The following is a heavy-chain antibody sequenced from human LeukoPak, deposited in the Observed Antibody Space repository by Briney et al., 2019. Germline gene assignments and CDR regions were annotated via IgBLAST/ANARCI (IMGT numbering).Heavy chain of an antibody. J-gene: IGHJ4*02. V-gene: IGHV4-30-4*08. D-gene: IGHD4-17*01. CDR1: GGSISSGDYY. CDR3: ARSRDGDYILFDY. Sequence: SETLSLTCTVSGGSISSGDYYWSWIRQAPGKGLEWIGYIYYSGSTYYNPSLKSRVTISVDTSKNQFSLRLSSVTAADTAVYYCARSRDGDYILFDYWGQGALVTVSS. CDR2: IYYSGST.